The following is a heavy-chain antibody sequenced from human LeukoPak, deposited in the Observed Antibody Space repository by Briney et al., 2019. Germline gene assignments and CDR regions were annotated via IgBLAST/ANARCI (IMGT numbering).Heavy chain of an antibody. CDR2: IYYSGST. Sequence: PSETLSLTCTVSGGSISSYYWSWIRQPPGKGLEWIGYIYYSGSTYYNPSLKSRVTISVDTSKNQFSLKLSSVTAADTAVYYCAAGPQLVIFDYWGQGTLVTVSS. D-gene: IGHD3-9*01. V-gene: IGHV4-59*12. CDR1: GGSISSYY. CDR3: AAGPQLVIFDY. J-gene: IGHJ4*02.